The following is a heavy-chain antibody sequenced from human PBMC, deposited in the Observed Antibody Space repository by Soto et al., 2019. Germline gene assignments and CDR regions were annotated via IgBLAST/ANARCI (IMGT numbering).Heavy chain of an antibody. Sequence: QVQLQESGPGLVKPSETLSLTCTVSGDSISNYYWSWIRQAPGQGLEWIGFIYHSGNTNYNPSLKSRVTMSIDTSKSQFSLELNSVTAADTAVYYCARDQGIASSGPFDYWGPGTLVTVSS. CDR1: GDSISNYY. J-gene: IGHJ4*02. CDR2: IYHSGNT. V-gene: IGHV4-59*01. D-gene: IGHD6-13*01. CDR3: ARDQGIASSGPFDY.